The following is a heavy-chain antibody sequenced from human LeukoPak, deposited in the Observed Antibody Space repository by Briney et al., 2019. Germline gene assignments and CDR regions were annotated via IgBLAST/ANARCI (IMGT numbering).Heavy chain of an antibody. CDR3: ARTAYDILAGYYSGGGPFDS. Sequence: PSETLSLTCTVSGGSITSSRYYWTWIRQPAGKGLEWIGRIYPSGRTNYNPSLKSRVTISIDTSKKQFSLRLSSVTAADTAVYFCARTAYDILAGYYSGGGPFDSWGQGTLVTVSS. J-gene: IGHJ4*02. V-gene: IGHV4-61*02. CDR1: GGSITSSRYY. CDR2: IYPSGRT. D-gene: IGHD3-9*01.